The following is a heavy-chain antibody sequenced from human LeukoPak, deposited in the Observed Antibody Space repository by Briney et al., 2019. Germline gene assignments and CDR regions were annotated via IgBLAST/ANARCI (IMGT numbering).Heavy chain of an antibody. CDR1: GGSISSSSYS. V-gene: IGHV4-39*07. D-gene: IGHD6-13*01. Sequence: SETLSLTCTVSGGSISSSSYSWGWIRQPPGKGLEWIGEINHSGSTNYNPSLKSRVTISVDTSKNQFSLKLSSVTAADTAVYYCARGVYIAAAQYAYWGQGTLVTVSS. J-gene: IGHJ4*02. CDR3: ARGVYIAAAQYAY. CDR2: INHSGST.